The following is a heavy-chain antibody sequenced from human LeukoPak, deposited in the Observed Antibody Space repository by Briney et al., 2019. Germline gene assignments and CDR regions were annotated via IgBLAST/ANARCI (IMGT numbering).Heavy chain of an antibody. CDR3: ARVAPLPYCSGGSCYSSDYYYGMDV. J-gene: IGHJ6*02. D-gene: IGHD2-15*01. CDR2: ISSSGSTI. CDR1: GFTVSSNY. Sequence: PGGSLRLSCAASGFTVSSNYMSWVRQAPGKGLEWVSYISSSGSTIYYADSVKGRFTISRDNAKNSLYLQMNSLRAEDTAVYYCARVAPLPYCSGGSCYSSDYYYGMDVWGQGTTVTVSS. V-gene: IGHV3-11*04.